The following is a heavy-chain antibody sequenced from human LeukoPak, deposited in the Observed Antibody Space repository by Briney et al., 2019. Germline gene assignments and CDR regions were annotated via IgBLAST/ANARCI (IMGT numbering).Heavy chain of an antibody. CDR2: TYYRSKWYN. D-gene: IGHD2-2*01. V-gene: IGHV6-1*01. J-gene: IGHJ6*03. CDR3: ARDRCSSTSCETLDYYYMDV. CDR1: GDSVSSNSAA. Sequence: SQTLSLTCAISGDSVSSNSAAWNWIRQSPSRVLEWLGRTYYRSKWYNDYAVSVKSRITINPDTSKNQFSLQLNSVTPEDTAVYYCARDRCSSTSCETLDYYYMDVWGKGTTVTISS.